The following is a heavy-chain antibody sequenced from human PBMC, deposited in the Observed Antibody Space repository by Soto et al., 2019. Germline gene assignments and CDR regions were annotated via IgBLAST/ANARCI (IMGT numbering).Heavy chain of an antibody. CDR2: IWNDGSNQ. V-gene: IGHV3-33*01. D-gene: IGHD2-2*01. CDR1: GFNFSTFG. Sequence: QVQLVESGGGVVQPEKSLRLSCAASGFNFSTFGMHWVRQAPGKGLEWVAVIWNDGSNQYYADSVKGRFTISRDNSKNTLYLHMNRLRADDTAVYYCARDRDTYHLALFYYWGQGTLVTVSS. CDR3: ARDRDTYHLALFYY. J-gene: IGHJ4*02.